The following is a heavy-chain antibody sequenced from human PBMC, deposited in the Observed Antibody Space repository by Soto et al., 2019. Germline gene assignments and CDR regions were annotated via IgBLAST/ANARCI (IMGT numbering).Heavy chain of an antibody. V-gene: IGHV3-21*01. CDR2: ISSSSSYI. J-gene: IGHJ5*02. Sequence: GGSLRLSCAASGFTFSSYSMNWVRQAPGKGLEWVSSISSSSSYIYYADSVKGRFTISRDNAKNSLYLQMNSLRAEDTAVYYCARVSPGARWGWFDPWGQGTLVTVSS. D-gene: IGHD3-16*01. CDR3: ARVSPGARWGWFDP. CDR1: GFTFSSYS.